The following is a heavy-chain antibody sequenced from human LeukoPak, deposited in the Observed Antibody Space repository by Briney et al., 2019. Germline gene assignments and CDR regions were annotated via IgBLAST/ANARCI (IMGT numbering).Heavy chain of an antibody. V-gene: IGHV1-69*04. CDR2: IIPILGIA. Sequence: GASVKVSCKASGGTFSSYAISWVRQAPGQGLEWMGRIIPILGIANYAQKFQGRVTITADKSTSTAYMELSSLRSEDTAVYYCARGSAVPATEYDYWGQGTLVTVFS. J-gene: IGHJ4*02. CDR1: GGTFSSYA. CDR3: ARGSAVPATEYDY. D-gene: IGHD2-2*01.